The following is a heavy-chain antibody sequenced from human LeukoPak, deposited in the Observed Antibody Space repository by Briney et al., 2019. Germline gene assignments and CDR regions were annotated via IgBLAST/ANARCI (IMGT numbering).Heavy chain of an antibody. V-gene: IGHV4-34*01. CDR3: ARGGLRYFDWPIPFDY. CDR1: GESLSGYY. Sequence: SETLSLTCAVYGESLSGYYWSWIRQPPGKGLEWIGEINHSGSTNYNPSLKSRVTISVDTSKNQFSLKLSSVTSADTAVYYCARGGLRYFDWPIPFDYWGQGTLVTVSS. D-gene: IGHD3-9*01. CDR2: INHSGST. J-gene: IGHJ4*02.